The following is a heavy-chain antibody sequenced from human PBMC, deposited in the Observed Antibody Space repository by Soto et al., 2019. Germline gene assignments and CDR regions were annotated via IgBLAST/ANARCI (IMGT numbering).Heavy chain of an antibody. CDR1: GASVSRCTHY. Sequence: ASETLSLTFNVGGASVSRCTHYWNWIRQPPGKRLEWIGYISYSGITHYSPSLKSRVAIAVDTSKNHFSLKLSSVTAADTAVDYGARRSSFGFDSWGQGTLVTVSS. V-gene: IGHV4-61*03. CDR3: ARRSSFGFDS. J-gene: IGHJ4*02. CDR2: ISYSGIT. D-gene: IGHD3-3*01.